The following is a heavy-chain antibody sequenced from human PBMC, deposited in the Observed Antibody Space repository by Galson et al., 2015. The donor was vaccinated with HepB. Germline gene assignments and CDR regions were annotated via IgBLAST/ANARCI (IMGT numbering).Heavy chain of an antibody. CDR3: AKDGAGGLQNYFDYGMDV. Sequence: SLRLSCAASGFNFNNHGMHWVRQVPGEGLEWVAVVSYDGIKKYYAASVEGRFTISRDNSQKTVYLQMSNLRPDDTAVFYCAKDGAGGLQNYFDYGMDVWGQGTPVIVSS. CDR2: VSYDGIKK. J-gene: IGHJ6*02. D-gene: IGHD2/OR15-2a*01. CDR1: GFNFNNHG. V-gene: IGHV3-30*18.